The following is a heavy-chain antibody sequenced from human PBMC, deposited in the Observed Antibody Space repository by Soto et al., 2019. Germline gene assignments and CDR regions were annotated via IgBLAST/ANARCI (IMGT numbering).Heavy chain of an antibody. CDR3: ARLAMARWRGCGGMDV. J-gene: IGHJ6*02. D-gene: IGHD5-18*01. CDR2: IDPSDSYT. CDR1: GYSFTSYW. Sequence: EVHLVRSGAEVKKPGESLRISCNGSGYSFTSYWISCLRQMPGKGLEWMGRIDPSDSYTNYSPSLQGHVAVSADKTIATAYLQWRSLKASDAAVYECARLAMARWRGCGGMDVWSQGTAVPASS. V-gene: IGHV5-10-1*01.